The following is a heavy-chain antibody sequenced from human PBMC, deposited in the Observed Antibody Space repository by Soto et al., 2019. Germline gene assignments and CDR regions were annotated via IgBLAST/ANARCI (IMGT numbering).Heavy chain of an antibody. CDR2: ISYDGSNK. Sequence: QVQLVESGGGVVQPGRSLRLSCAASGFTFSSYGMHWVRQAPGKGLEGVAVISYDGSNKYYADSVKGRFTISRDNSKNTLYLQMNSLRAEDTAVYYCAKIQVRSSELFDYWGQGTLVTVSS. CDR1: GFTFSSYG. V-gene: IGHV3-30*18. D-gene: IGHD6-6*01. J-gene: IGHJ4*02. CDR3: AKIQVRSSELFDY.